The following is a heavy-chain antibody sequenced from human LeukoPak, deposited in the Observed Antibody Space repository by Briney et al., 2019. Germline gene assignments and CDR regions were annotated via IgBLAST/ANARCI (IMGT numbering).Heavy chain of an antibody. Sequence: SETLSLTCTVSGGSIRSYYWSWIRQPPGKGLEWIAYIYYSGSTNYNPSLKSRVTISIDTSKNQFSLKLSSVTAADTAVYYCAREGRALADLPTSDYWGQGTLVTVSS. CDR2: IYYSGST. CDR3: AREGRALADLPTSDY. V-gene: IGHV4-59*12. J-gene: IGHJ4*02. D-gene: IGHD6-25*01. CDR1: GGSIRSYY.